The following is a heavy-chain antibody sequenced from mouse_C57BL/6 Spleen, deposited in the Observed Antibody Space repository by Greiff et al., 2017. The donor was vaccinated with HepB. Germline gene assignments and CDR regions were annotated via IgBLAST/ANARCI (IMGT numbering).Heavy chain of an antibody. CDR1: GYTFTDYY. V-gene: IGHV1-75*01. CDR3: ARWGTTVVADY. Sequence: QVQLQQSGPELVKPGASVKISCKASGYTFTDYYINWVKQRPGQGLEWIGWIFPGSGSTYYNEKFKGEATLTEDKSSSTAYMLLSSLTSEDSAVYFGARWGTTVVADYGGQGTTLTVSS. J-gene: IGHJ2*01. CDR2: IFPGSGST. D-gene: IGHD1-1*01.